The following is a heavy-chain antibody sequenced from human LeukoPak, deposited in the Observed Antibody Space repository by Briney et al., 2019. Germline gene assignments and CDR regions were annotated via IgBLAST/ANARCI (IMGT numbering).Heavy chain of an antibody. J-gene: IGHJ3*01. V-gene: IGHV4-39*07. Sequence: SETLSLTCTVSGGSIRSNSYYWGRIRQPPGKGLEWIGSIYYSGSTYYNPSLKSRVTISVDTSKNQFSLKLSSVTAADTAVYYCARDWHTGEDAFNFWGQGTVVTVS. CDR3: ARDWHTGEDAFNF. CDR2: IYYSGST. D-gene: IGHD3-16*01. CDR1: GGSIRSNSYY.